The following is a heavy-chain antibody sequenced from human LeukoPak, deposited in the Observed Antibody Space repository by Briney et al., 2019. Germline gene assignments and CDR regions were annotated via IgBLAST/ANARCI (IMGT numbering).Heavy chain of an antibody. V-gene: IGHV3-30*02. CDR3: AKERDDFWSGYYN. J-gene: IGHJ4*02. Sequence: GGSLRLSCAASGFSFSTYGMHWVRQAPGKRLEWVAFIRYDGSNDYYADSVKGRFTISRDNSKNTLYLQMNSLRAEDTAVYYCAKERDDFWSGYYNWGQGTLVTVSS. CDR1: GFSFSTYG. CDR2: IRYDGSND. D-gene: IGHD3-3*01.